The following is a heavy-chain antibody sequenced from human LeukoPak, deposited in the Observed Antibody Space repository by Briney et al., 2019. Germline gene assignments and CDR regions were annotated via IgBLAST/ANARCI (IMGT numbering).Heavy chain of an antibody. V-gene: IGHV3-33*01. J-gene: IGHJ4*02. CDR1: GFTFSSYG. CDR3: ARDGGSGSFVH. D-gene: IGHD1-26*01. CDR2: IWYDGSNK. Sequence: GGSLRLSCAASGFTFSSYGMHWVRQAPGKGLVWVAVIWYDGSNKYYADSVKGRFTISRDNSKNTLYLQMNSLRAEDTAVYYCARDGGSGSFVHWGQGTLVTVSS.